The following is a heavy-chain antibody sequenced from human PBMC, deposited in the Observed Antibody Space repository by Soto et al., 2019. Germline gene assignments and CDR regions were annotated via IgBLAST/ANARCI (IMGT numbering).Heavy chain of an antibody. CDR1: VVSFSTSRVG. J-gene: IGHJ6*02. D-gene: IGHD2-2*01. V-gene: IGHV2-5*01. Sequence: SGPTLVEPTQTLTLTCSFPVVSFSTSRVGVNWIRQPPGITLEWPALIYWNDDKRYSASLRSRLTITMDTDKIQVVLTLSHLDPVDTATYYCVRQTKGSLIVPVAITPYYYLGFDVWGQGASVTVSS. CDR2: IYWNDDK. CDR3: VRQTKGSLIVPVAITPYYYLGFDV.